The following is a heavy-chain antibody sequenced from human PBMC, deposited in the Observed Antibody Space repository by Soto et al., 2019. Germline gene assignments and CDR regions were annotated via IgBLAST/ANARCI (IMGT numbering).Heavy chain of an antibody. CDR3: ARDQAGSGSYWLGSYYYGMDV. D-gene: IGHD3-10*01. Sequence: GGSLRLSCAASGFTISDYDMSWVRQAPGKGLEWVSYISSVGTTTYYADAVKGRVSISIDNAKNSLYLQMNSLRAEEAAVSSCARDQAGSGSYWLGSYYYGMDVWGQGTQVTVSS. J-gene: IGHJ6*02. CDR1: GFTISDYD. CDR2: ISSVGTTT. V-gene: IGHV3-11*01.